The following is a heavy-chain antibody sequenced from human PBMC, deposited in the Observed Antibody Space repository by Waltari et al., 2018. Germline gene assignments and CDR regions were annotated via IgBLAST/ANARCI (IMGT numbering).Heavy chain of an antibody. CDR3: ARNYGSGSYYTY. Sequence: QVQLQQWGAGLLKPSETLSLTCGVSGGSFSGYYWSWIRQPPGKGLEWVGEINQGGSANYNPSLKSRVTMSVDTSKNQFSLRLSSVTAADTAIYYCARNYGSGSYYTYWGQGTLVTVSS. J-gene: IGHJ4*02. V-gene: IGHV4-34*01. CDR2: INQGGSA. D-gene: IGHD3-10*01. CDR1: GGSFSGYY.